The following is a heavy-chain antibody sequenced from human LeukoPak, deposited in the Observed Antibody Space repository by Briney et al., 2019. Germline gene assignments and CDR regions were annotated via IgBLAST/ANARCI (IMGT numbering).Heavy chain of an antibody. CDR3: ARDKSIAAAGRFDP. D-gene: IGHD6-13*01. CDR2: IIPIFGTA. V-gene: IGHV1-69*05. Sequence: SVKVSCKASGGTFSSYAISWVRQAPGQGLEWMGRIIPIFGTANYAQKFQVRVTITTDESTSTAYMELSNLRSEDTAVYYCARDKSIAAAGRFDPWGQGTLVTVSS. J-gene: IGHJ5*02. CDR1: GGTFSSYA.